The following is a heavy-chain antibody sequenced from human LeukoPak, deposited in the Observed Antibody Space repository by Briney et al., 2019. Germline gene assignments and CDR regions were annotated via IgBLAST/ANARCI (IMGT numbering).Heavy chain of an antibody. Sequence: GGSLRLSCAVSGFSINNYWMTWYRQAPGKGLECVAHIKGDASEKYYLDSVKGRFTISRDNAKNSLYLQMNSLRAEDTAAYYCARQAGVTWGQGTLVTVSS. CDR3: ARQAGVT. CDR1: GFSINNYW. J-gene: IGHJ5*02. V-gene: IGHV3-7*01. D-gene: IGHD6-19*01. CDR2: IKGDASEK.